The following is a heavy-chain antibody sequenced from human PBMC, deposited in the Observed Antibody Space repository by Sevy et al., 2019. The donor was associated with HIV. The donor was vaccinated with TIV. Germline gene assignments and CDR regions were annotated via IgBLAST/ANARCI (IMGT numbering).Heavy chain of an antibody. CDR2: INHRGST. Sequence: SETLSLTCAVYGGSFSGHYWSWIRQPPGKGLEWIGEINHRGSTNYNPSLMSRVTISVDTSKNQFSLKLSPVTAADTAVYYCGREPDYDFWSGYSTRDYYYGMDVWGQGTTVTVSS. D-gene: IGHD3-3*01. CDR3: GREPDYDFWSGYSTRDYYYGMDV. V-gene: IGHV4-34*01. CDR1: GGSFSGHY. J-gene: IGHJ6*02.